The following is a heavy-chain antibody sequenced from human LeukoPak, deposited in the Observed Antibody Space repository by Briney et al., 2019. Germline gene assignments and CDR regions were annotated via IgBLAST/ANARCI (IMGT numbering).Heavy chain of an antibody. CDR3: ARHTVSGVVPHDAFDI. J-gene: IGHJ3*02. Sequence: AETLSLTCTVSGCSISSDYWSWIRQPPGKGLEWVGYIYYSGSTNYNPSPKSRVTISVDTSKNQSSLKLSSVTAADTAVYYCARHTVSGVVPHDAFDIWGQGTMVTVSS. D-gene: IGHD3-10*01. CDR2: IYYSGST. V-gene: IGHV4-59*08. CDR1: GCSISSDY.